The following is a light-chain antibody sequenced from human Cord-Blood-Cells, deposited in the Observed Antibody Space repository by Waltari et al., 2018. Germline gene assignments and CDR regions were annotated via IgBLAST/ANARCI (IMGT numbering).Light chain of an antibody. CDR2: WAS. J-gene: IGKJ2*01. V-gene: IGKV4-1*01. Sequence: DIVMTQSPDSLAVSLGERATINCKSSQSVLYSSNNKNYLAWYQQKPGQPPKLLIYWASTRESRVPDRFSGSGYGTDFTLTISSLQAEDVAVYYCQQYYSTPYTFGQGTKLEIK. CDR1: QSVLYSSNNKNY. CDR3: QQYYSTPYT.